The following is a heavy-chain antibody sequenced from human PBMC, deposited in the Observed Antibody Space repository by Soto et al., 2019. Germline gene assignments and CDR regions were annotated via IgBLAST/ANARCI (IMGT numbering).Heavy chain of an antibody. CDR2: IYHSGST. D-gene: IGHD4-17*01. CDR3: ARDNGDVDY. V-gene: IGHV4-38-2*02. CDR1: GYSISSGYY. Sequence: TSETLSLTCAVSGYSISSGYYWGWIRQPPGKGLEWIGSIYHSGSTYYNPSLKSRVTIPVDTSKNQFSLKLSSVTAADTAVYYCARDNGDVDYWGQGTLVTVSS. J-gene: IGHJ4*02.